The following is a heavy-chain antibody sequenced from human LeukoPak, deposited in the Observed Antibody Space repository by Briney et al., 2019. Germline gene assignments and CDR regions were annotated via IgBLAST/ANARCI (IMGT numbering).Heavy chain of an antibody. D-gene: IGHD4-17*01. CDR1: GGTFSSYA. V-gene: IGHV1-69*13. J-gene: IGHJ6*04. Sequence: SVKVSCKASGGTFSSYAISWVRQAPGQGLXXXXXIIPIFGTANYAQKFQGRVTITADESTSTAYMELSSLRSEDTAVYYCARSYGRLYYYYGMDVWGKGTTVTVSS. CDR3: ARSYGRLYYYYGMDV. CDR2: IIPIFGTA.